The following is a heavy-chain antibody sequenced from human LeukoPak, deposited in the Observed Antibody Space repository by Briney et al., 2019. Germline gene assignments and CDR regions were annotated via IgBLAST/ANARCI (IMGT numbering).Heavy chain of an antibody. CDR1: GGSISSSSYY. Sequence: SETLSLTCTVSGGSISSSSYYWGWIRQPPGKGLEWIGSIYYSGITYYSPSLKSRVTISLDTSKNQFSLKMTSVTAADTAVYYCARDHYYDSSVAYWGQGTLVTVSS. V-gene: IGHV4-39*07. J-gene: IGHJ4*02. CDR2: IYYSGIT. D-gene: IGHD3-22*01. CDR3: ARDHYYDSSVAY.